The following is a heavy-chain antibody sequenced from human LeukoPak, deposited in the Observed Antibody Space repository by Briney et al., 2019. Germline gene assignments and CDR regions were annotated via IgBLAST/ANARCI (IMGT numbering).Heavy chain of an antibody. V-gene: IGHV3-23*01. CDR3: ANKNDRGWFDP. CDR2: ISASGGST. J-gene: IGHJ5*02. D-gene: IGHD5-12*01. CDR1: GFTFSSYA. Sequence: LTGGSLRLSCAASGFTFSSYAMTWARQAPGKGLEWVSTISASGGSTYYADSVRGRFTISRDNSKNTLYLQMNSLRAEDTAVYYCANKNDRGWFDPWGQGTLVTVSS.